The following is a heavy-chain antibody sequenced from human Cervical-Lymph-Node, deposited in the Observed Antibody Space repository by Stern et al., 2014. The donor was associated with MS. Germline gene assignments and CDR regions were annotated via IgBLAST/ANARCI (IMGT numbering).Heavy chain of an antibody. V-gene: IGHV1-69*01. CDR1: GGTFSNYA. CDR3: ASPLTATSVPFGYYGMDV. J-gene: IGHJ6*02. Sequence: QVQLVEPGAEVKKPGSSVKVSCKASGGTFSNYATSWVRQAPGQGLEWMGGIVPLLGKPNYAQKVQGRVTITADESTSTAYMDLSSLRSEDTAVYYCASPLTATSVPFGYYGMDVWGQGTTVTVS. CDR2: IVPLLGKP. D-gene: IGHD4-17*01.